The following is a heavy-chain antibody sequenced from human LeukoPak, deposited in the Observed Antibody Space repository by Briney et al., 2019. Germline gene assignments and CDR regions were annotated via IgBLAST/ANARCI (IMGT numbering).Heavy chain of an antibody. CDR3: ARDIVSFGVVGYYFDY. Sequence: SQTLSLTCAISGDIVSSNSAAWHWIRQSPSRGLEWLGRTYYRSKWYNDYAVSVKSRITINPDTSKNQFSLQLNSVTPEDTAVYYCARDIVSFGVVGYYFDYWGQGTLVTVSS. V-gene: IGHV6-1*01. CDR1: GDIVSSNSAA. CDR2: TYYRSKWYN. J-gene: IGHJ4*02. D-gene: IGHD3-3*01.